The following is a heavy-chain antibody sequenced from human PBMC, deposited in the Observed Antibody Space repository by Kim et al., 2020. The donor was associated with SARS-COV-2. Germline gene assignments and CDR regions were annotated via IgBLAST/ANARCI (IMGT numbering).Heavy chain of an antibody. J-gene: IGHJ2*01. CDR2: IYYSGST. Sequence: SETLSLTCTVSGDSISTSYWSWIRQPPGKGLDWIGSIYYSGSTNYNPSLKSRVTISIDTSKNQFSLNLTSVTAADTAVYYCARDSSLRYFDLWGHGTLLTVSS. CDR1: GDSISTSY. CDR3: ARDSSLRYFDL. V-gene: IGHV4-59*01.